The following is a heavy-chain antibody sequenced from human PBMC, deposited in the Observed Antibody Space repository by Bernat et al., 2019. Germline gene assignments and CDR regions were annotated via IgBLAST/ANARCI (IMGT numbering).Heavy chain of an antibody. CDR1: GFTFSSYS. CDR2: ISSSGSYT. V-gene: IGHV3-48*04. J-gene: IGHJ6*03. CDR3: ARGTSTSAPYMDV. Sequence: EVQLVESGGGLVQPGGSLRLSCAASGFTFSSYSMNWVRQAPGKGLEWVSYISSSGSYTNYADSVKGRFTISRDNAKNSLYLQMNSLRAEDTAVYYCARGTSTSAPYMDVWGKGTTVTVSS.